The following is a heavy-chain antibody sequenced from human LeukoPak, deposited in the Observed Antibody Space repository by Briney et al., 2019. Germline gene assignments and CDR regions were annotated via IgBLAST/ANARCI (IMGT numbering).Heavy chain of an antibody. Sequence: GESLKISCKGSGYSFTDYWIGWVRQIPGKGLEWLGIIYPGDSDTRYSPSFQGQVTISVDKSISTAYLQWRSLNASDTAIYYCARRSKYSDFDYWGQGTLVTVSS. CDR3: ARRSKYSDFDY. J-gene: IGHJ4*02. D-gene: IGHD6-6*01. V-gene: IGHV5-51*01. CDR1: GYSFTDYW. CDR2: IYPGDSDT.